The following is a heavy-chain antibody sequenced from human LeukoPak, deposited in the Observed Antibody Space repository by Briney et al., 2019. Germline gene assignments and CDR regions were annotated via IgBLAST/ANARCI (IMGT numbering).Heavy chain of an antibody. CDR1: GDSVSSNDAV. D-gene: IGHD6-13*01. CDR2: TYYRSKWYY. J-gene: IGHJ5*02. CDR3: ATRRRAAAGLNWFDP. V-gene: IGHV6-1*01. Sequence: SQTLSLTCAISGDSVSSNDAVWNWIRESPSRGLEWLGRTYYRSKWYYDYAVSVTSRITINPDTSKNQFSLKLSSVTAADTAVYYCATRRRAAAGLNWFDPWGQGTLVTVSS.